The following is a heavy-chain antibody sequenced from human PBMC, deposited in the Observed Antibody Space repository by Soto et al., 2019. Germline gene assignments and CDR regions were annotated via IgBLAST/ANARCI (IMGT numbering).Heavy chain of an antibody. CDR3: AKSGSSGWYGWFDP. J-gene: IGHJ5*01. Sequence: SGPTLVNPTQTLTLTCIFSGFSLRTSGVGVGWIRQPPGKALEWLGFIYWNDDKRYSPSLKSRLTITKDTSKNQVVLTMTNMDPGDTATYYCAKSGSSGWYGWFDPWGQGTRVTVSS. CDR2: IYWNDDK. D-gene: IGHD6-19*01. V-gene: IGHV2-5*01. CDR1: GFSLRTSGVG.